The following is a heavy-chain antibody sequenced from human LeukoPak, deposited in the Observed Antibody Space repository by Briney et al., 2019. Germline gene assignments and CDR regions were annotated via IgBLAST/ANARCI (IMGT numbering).Heavy chain of an antibody. CDR3: ARGYSYGSADAFAI. CDR1: GGSISGGSYY. Sequence: PSQTLSLTCTVSGGSISGGSYYWDWIRQPAGKGPEWIGRIKTSGSTNYNPSLRSRVTISVDTSNNHFSLKLTSVTAADTAVYYCARGYSYGSADAFAIWGQGTMVTVSS. V-gene: IGHV4-61*02. J-gene: IGHJ3*02. CDR2: IKTSGST. D-gene: IGHD5-18*01.